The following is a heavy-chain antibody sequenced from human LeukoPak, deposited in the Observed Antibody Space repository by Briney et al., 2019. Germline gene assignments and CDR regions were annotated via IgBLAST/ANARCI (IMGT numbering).Heavy chain of an antibody. D-gene: IGHD5-12*01. CDR1: GFTFSSYS. CDR3: AKDWLVDTISAFDL. V-gene: IGHV3-23*01. J-gene: IGHJ3*01. CDR2: INNKGRNT. Sequence: GGSLRLSCAASGFTFSSYSMNWVRQAPGKGLEWVSIINNKGRNTYYADSVKGRFTISRDNSKNTLYLQMDSLRAEDTAIYYCAKDWLVDTISAFDLWGQGTMVTVSS.